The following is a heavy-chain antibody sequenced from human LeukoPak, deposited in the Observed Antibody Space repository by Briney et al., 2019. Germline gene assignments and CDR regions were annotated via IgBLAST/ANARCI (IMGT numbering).Heavy chain of an antibody. Sequence: GGSLRLSCAASGLSFSNAWLYWVREAPGKGLEWVANIKPLGSEKYYVDSLKGRFTISRDNAENLLYLQMNSLRAEDTAVYYCARAAVASPGDVWGQGTTVTVSS. D-gene: IGHD6-19*01. J-gene: IGHJ6*02. CDR1: GLSFSNAW. V-gene: IGHV3-7*04. CDR3: ARAAVASPGDV. CDR2: IKPLGSEK.